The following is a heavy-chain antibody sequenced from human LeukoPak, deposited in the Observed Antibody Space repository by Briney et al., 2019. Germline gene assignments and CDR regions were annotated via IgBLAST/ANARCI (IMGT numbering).Heavy chain of an antibody. V-gene: IGHV3-30*02. D-gene: IGHD2-2*01. Sequence: GGSLRLSCAASGFAFGSYGMHWVRQAPGKGLEWVAFIRYDGSNKYYADSVKGRFTISRDNSKNTLYLQMNSLRAEDTAVYYCAKEDIVVVPAAKAFDYWGQGTLVTVSS. CDR2: IRYDGSNK. CDR1: GFAFGSYG. CDR3: AKEDIVVVPAAKAFDY. J-gene: IGHJ4*02.